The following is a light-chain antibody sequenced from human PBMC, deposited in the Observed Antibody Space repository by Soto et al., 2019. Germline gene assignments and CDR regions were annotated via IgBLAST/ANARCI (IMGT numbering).Light chain of an antibody. CDR1: STSIGSNT. J-gene: IGLJ2*01. Sequence: QSVLTQPPSASGTPGQRVTISCSGSSTSIGSNTVNWYQHLPGTAPRLLIYSNNQRPSGVPGRFSGAKSGTSASLAISGLQSEDEAFYYCATWDGPLTAPVVFGGGTKLTVL. V-gene: IGLV1-44*01. CDR2: SNN. CDR3: ATWDGPLTAPVV.